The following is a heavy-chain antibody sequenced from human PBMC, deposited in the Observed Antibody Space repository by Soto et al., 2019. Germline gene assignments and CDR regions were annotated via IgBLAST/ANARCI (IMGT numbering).Heavy chain of an antibody. CDR2: IYYRGST. Sequence: PSETLSLTFTASGVSISSYYWSWIRQPPGKGLEWIGYIYYRGSTNYHPSLKSRVTISVDTSKNQFSLKLSSVTAADTAVYYCARITMVRGVWCMDVWGQGTTVTVSS. D-gene: IGHD3-10*01. J-gene: IGHJ6*02. CDR1: GVSISSYY. CDR3: ARITMVRGVWCMDV. V-gene: IGHV4-59*01.